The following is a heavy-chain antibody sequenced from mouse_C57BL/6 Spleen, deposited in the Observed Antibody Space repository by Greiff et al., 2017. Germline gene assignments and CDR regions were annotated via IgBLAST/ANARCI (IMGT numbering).Heavy chain of an antibody. D-gene: IGHD1-1*02. J-gene: IGHJ3*01. V-gene: IGHV2-5*01. CDR2: IWRGGST. CDR3: AKKGDYGPWFAY. CDR1: GFSLTSYG. Sequence: VKVVESGPGLVQPSQSLSITCTVSGFSLTSYGVHWVRQSPGKGLEWLGVIWRGGSTDYNAAFMSRLSITKDNSKSQVFFKMNSLQADDTAIYYCAKKGDYGPWFAYWGQGTLVTVSA.